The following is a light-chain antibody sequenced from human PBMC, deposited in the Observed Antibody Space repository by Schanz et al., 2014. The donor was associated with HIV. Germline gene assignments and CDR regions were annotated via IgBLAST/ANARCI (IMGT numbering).Light chain of an antibody. Sequence: QSVLTQPPSLSGAPGQWVTVSCSGGSSNIGAGYDVHWYQQLPGTAPKLLIYGDNNRPSGVPDRFSGSKSGTSASLAISGLQSEDEADYYCSSYAGSNVAFGGGTKLT. CDR1: SSNIGAGYD. CDR2: GDN. V-gene: IGLV1-40*01. J-gene: IGLJ2*01. CDR3: SSYAGSNVA.